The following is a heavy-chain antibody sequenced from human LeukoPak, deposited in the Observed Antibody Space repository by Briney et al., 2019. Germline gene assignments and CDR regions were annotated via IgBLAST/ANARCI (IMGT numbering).Heavy chain of an antibody. D-gene: IGHD3-10*01. CDR3: ARGFYGAGSQFDY. CDR2: IFHTGHT. V-gene: IGHV4-30-2*01. Sequence: PSETLSLTCAVSGGSISSGDFPWSWIRQPPGKGLEWIGYIFHTGHTSYNPSLKSRVPISVDMSKNQLSLRLTSVTAADTAVYYCARGFYGAGSQFDYWGQGTLVTVSS. J-gene: IGHJ4*02. CDR1: GGSISSGDFP.